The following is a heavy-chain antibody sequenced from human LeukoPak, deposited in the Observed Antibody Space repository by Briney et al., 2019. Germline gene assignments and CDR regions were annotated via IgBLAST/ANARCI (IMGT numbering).Heavy chain of an antibody. V-gene: IGHV3-74*01. D-gene: IGHD2-2*01. CDR3: ARSPITYQPPDY. Sequence: GGSLRLSCAASGFTFSSYWMHWVRQAPGKGLVWVSRINSDGSSTSYADSVKGRFTISRDNAKNTLYLQMNSLRAEDTAVYHCARSPITYQPPDYWGQGTLVTVSS. CDR2: INSDGSST. J-gene: IGHJ4*02. CDR1: GFTFSSYW.